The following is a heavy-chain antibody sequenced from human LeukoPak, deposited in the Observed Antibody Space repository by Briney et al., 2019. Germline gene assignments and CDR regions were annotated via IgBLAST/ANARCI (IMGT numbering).Heavy chain of an antibody. J-gene: IGHJ4*02. CDR3: AKDQVWIVVGSFDY. CDR2: ISGSGGST. V-gene: IGHV3-23*01. D-gene: IGHD3-22*01. Sequence: GGSLRLSCAASGFTFSSYAMSWVRQAPGKGLEWVSGISGSGGSTYYADSVKGRFTISRDNSKNTLYLQMTSLRAEDTAVYYCAKDQVWIVVGSFDYWGQGTLVTVSP. CDR1: GFTFSSYA.